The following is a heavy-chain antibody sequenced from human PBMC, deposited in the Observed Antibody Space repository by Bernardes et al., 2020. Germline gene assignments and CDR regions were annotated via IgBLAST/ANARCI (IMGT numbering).Heavy chain of an antibody. J-gene: IGHJ4*02. CDR1: GYTFTSYY. CDR3: ARGGAYYYGSSGSSPFDF. V-gene: IGHV1-46*01. D-gene: IGHD3-22*01. Sequence: ASVKVSCKASGYTFTSYYMHWVRQAPGQGLEWMGIINPSGCSTSYAQKFQGRVTMTRDTSTSTVYIELSSLISEDTAVYYCARGGAYYYGSSGSSPFDFWGQGTLVTVSS. CDR2: INPSGCST.